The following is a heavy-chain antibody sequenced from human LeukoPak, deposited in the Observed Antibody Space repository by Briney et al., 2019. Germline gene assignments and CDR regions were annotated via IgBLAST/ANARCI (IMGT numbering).Heavy chain of an antibody. CDR1: GYTYTGYY. D-gene: IGHD2-15*01. Sequence: ASVKVSCKASGYTYTGYYMHWVRQAPGQGLEWMGWINPNSGGTNYAQKFQGRVTMTRDMSISTAYMELSRLRSDDTAVYYCARRASGKAFDYWGQGTLVTVSS. V-gene: IGHV1-2*02. CDR2: INPNSGGT. CDR3: ARRASGKAFDY. J-gene: IGHJ4*02.